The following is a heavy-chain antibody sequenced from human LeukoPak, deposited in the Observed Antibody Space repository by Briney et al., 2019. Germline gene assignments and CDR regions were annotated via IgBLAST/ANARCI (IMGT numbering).Heavy chain of an antibody. CDR3: AKAHRVYSSGWYPVDY. D-gene: IGHD6-19*01. CDR1: GFTFDDYA. J-gene: IGHJ4*02. CDR2: ISWNSGSI. Sequence: GRSLRLSCAASGFTFDDYAMHWVRQAPGKGLEWVSGISWNSGSIGYADSVKGRFTISRDNAKNSLYLQMNSLRAEDTALYYCAKAHRVYSSGWYPVDYWGQGTLVTVSS. V-gene: IGHV3-9*01.